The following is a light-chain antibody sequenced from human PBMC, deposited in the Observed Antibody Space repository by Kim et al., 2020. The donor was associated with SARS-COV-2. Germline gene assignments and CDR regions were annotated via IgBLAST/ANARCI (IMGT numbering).Light chain of an antibody. V-gene: IGKV3-20*01. J-gene: IGKJ1*01. CDR1: QSISSNY. Sequence: EIVLTRSPGTLSLSPGERATLSCRASQSISSNYLAWYQQKPGQAPRLLIYNAFSRAPGIPDRFSGSGSGTDFTLTINRLEPEDFAVYSCQQYHSSPWTFGQGTKVDIK. CDR2: NAF. CDR3: QQYHSSPWT.